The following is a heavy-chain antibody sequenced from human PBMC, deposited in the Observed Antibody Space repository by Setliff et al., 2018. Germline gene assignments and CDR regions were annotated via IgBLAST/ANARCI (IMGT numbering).Heavy chain of an antibody. CDR1: GDSISSSSYQ. D-gene: IGHD3-10*01. CDR2: IYYSGTA. V-gene: IGHV4-39*01. Sequence: LSLTCTVSGDSISSSSYQWGWVRQTPGKGLEWIGSIYYSGTAYYNPSLKSRVTISIDTSKNQFSLQVTSVTATDTAIYYCARHQFVGGYYGSVTYRHFDYWGQGILVTVSS. CDR3: ARHQFVGGYYGSVTYRHFDY. J-gene: IGHJ4*02.